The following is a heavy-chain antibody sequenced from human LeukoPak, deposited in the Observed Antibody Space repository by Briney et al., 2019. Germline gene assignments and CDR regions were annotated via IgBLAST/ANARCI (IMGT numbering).Heavy chain of an antibody. D-gene: IGHD3-10*01. V-gene: IGHV1-18*01. CDR2: ISAYNGNT. Sequence: RASVKVSCKASGYTFTSYGISWVRQAPGQGLEWMGWISAYNGNTNYAQKLQGRVTMTTDTSTRTAYMELRSLRSDDTAVYYCARDLLRYYYGSGSYYTVGYWGQGTLVTVSS. J-gene: IGHJ4*02. CDR3: ARDLLRYYYGSGSYYTVGY. CDR1: GYTFTSYG.